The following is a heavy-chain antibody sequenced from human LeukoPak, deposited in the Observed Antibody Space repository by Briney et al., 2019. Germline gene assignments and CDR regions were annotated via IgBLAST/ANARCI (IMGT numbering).Heavy chain of an antibody. CDR2: IRNKANSYAT. CDR1: GFTFSGSA. Sequence: PGGSLRLSCTASGFTFSGSAMHWVRQASGKGLEWVGRIRNKANSYATAYTASVKGRFTISRDDSKNTAYLQMNSLKTEDTAVYYCTRYSSSDNWFDPWAREPWSPSPQ. V-gene: IGHV3-73*01. J-gene: IGHJ5*02. D-gene: IGHD6-6*01. CDR3: TRYSSSDNWFDP.